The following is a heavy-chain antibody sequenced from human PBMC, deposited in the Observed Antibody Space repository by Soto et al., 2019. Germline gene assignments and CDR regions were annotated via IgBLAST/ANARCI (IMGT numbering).Heavy chain of an antibody. D-gene: IGHD1-26*01. Sequence: GGSLRLSCAASGFTFSSYAMHWVRQAPGKGLEWVAVISYDGSNKYYADSVKGRFTISRDNSKNTLYLQMNSLRAEDTAVYYCARCPVGIVGAMWYFDYWGQGTLVTVSS. CDR1: GFTFSSYA. CDR3: ARCPVGIVGAMWYFDY. CDR2: ISYDGSNK. V-gene: IGHV3-30-3*01. J-gene: IGHJ4*02.